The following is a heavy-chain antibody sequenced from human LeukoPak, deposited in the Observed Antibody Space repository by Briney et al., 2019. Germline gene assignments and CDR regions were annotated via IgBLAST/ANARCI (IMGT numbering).Heavy chain of an antibody. J-gene: IGHJ4*02. Sequence: NPSETLSLTCTVSGGTVNSHYWSWIRQSPGEGLEWIAYTHTSGRTKYNPSLKSRVTISLDTSKNQVSLKLYSVTAADTAVNFCARHYLYGDSSWDSWGPGNLVIVSS. CDR1: GGTVNSHY. CDR2: THTSGRT. V-gene: IGHV4-4*09. CDR3: ARHYLYGDSSWDS. D-gene: IGHD4-17*01.